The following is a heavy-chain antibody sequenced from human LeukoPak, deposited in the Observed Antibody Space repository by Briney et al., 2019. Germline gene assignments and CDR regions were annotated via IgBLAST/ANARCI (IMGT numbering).Heavy chain of an antibody. CDR3: ARVIAVADY. CDR2: IYHSGST. CDR1: GYSISSGYY. V-gene: IGHV4-38-2*02. J-gene: IGHJ4*02. D-gene: IGHD6-19*01. Sequence: SETLSLTCTVSGYSISSGYYWGWIRQPPGKGLEWIGSIYHSGSTYYNPSLKSRVTISVDTSKNQFSLKLSSVTAADTAVHYCARVIAVADYWGQGTLVTVSS.